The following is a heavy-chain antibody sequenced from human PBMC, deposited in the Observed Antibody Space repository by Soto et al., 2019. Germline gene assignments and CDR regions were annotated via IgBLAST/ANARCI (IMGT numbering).Heavy chain of an antibody. CDR2: IYTSGST. D-gene: IGHD1-26*01. J-gene: IGHJ4*02. V-gene: IGHV4-4*07. CDR1: GGSISSYY. CDR3: AREWSYYDTYYFEY. Sequence: PSETLSLTCTVSGGSISSYYWSWIRQPAGKELEWIGRIYTSGSTNYNPSLKSRVTMSVDTSKNQFSLKLSSVTAADTAVYYCAREWSYYDTYYFEYWGQGTLVTAPQ.